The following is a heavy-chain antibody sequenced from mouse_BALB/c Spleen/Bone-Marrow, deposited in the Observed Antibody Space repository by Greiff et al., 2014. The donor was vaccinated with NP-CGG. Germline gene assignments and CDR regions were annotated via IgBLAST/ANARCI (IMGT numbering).Heavy chain of an antibody. V-gene: IGHV1S56*01. CDR3: ARQAMDY. CDR2: IYPGDGST. CDR1: GYTFTSYY. J-gene: IGHJ4*01. Sequence: LEESGPELVKPGASVKMSCKASGYTFTSYYIHWVKQRPGQGLEWIGWIYPGDGSTKYNEKFKGKTTLTADKSSSTAYMLPSSLTSEDSEIYFCARQAMDYWGQGTSVTVSS.